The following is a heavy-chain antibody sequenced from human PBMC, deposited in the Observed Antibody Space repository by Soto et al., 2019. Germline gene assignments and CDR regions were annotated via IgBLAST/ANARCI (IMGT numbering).Heavy chain of an antibody. V-gene: IGHV1-2*02. CDR2: INPNSGGT. CDR1: GYTFTGYY. Sequence: ASVKVSCKASGYTFTGYYMHWVRQAPGQGLEWMGWINPNSGGTNYAQKFQGRVTMTRDTSISTAYMELSRLRSDDTAVYYCARGYYDYVWWRLNWFDPWGQGTLVTVSS. CDR3: ARGYYDYVWWRLNWFDP. D-gene: IGHD3-16*01. J-gene: IGHJ5*02.